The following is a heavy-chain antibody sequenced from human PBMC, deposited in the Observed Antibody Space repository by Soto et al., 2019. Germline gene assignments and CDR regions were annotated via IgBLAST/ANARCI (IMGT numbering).Heavy chain of an antibody. J-gene: IGHJ3*02. CDR1: GYTFTSYV. D-gene: IGHD2-2*01. CDR3: ARGRGYCSSTSCRHAFDI. Sequence: ASVKVSCKASGYTFTSYVINWVRQATGQGLEWMGWMNPNSGNTGYAQKFQGRVTMTRNTSVSTAYMELSSLRSEDTAVYYCARGRGYCSSTSCRHAFDIWGQGTMVTVSS. V-gene: IGHV1-8*01. CDR2: MNPNSGNT.